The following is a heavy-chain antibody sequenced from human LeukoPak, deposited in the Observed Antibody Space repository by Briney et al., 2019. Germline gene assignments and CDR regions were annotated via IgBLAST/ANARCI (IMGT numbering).Heavy chain of an antibody. D-gene: IGHD5-24*01. CDR3: AGSRDGYNHDAFDI. J-gene: IGHJ3*02. CDR1: GYTFTSNY. V-gene: IGHV1-46*01. Sequence: ASVKVSCKAFGYTFTSNYMHWVRQAPGQGPEWMGVISPSGGSTTYAQKFQGRVTITADKSTSTAYMELSSLRSEDTAVYYCAGSRDGYNHDAFDIWGQGTMVTVSS. CDR2: ISPSGGST.